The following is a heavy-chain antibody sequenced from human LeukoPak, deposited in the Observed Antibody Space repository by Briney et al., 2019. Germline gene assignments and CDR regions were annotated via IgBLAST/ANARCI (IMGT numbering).Heavy chain of an antibody. CDR2: ISSSSYI. CDR3: ARDPLITYYYDSSGNHADWFDP. Sequence: GGSLRLSCAASGFTFSSYSMNWVRQAPGKGLEWVSSISSSSYIYYADSVKGRFTISRDNAKNSLYLQMNSLRAEDTAVYYCARDPLITYYYDSSGNHADWFDPWGQGTLVNVSS. V-gene: IGHV3-21*01. CDR1: GFTFSSYS. J-gene: IGHJ5*02. D-gene: IGHD3-22*01.